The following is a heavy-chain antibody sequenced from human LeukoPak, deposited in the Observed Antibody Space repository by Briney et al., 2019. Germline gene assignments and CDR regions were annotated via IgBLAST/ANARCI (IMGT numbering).Heavy chain of an antibody. D-gene: IGHD2-15*01. CDR2: IYYSGST. CDR3: ARDSDGGGSDY. V-gene: IGHV4-39*02. Sequence: SEALSLTCTVSGGSISSSIYYWGWIRQPPGKGLEWIGSIYYSGSTYYNPSLKSRVTISVDTSKNQFSLKLNSVTAADTAVYYCARDSDGGGSDYWGQGTLVTVSS. CDR1: GGSISSSIYY. J-gene: IGHJ4*02.